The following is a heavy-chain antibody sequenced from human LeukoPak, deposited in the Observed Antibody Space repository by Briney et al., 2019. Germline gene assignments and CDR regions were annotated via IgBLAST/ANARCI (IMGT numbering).Heavy chain of an antibody. D-gene: IGHD3-10*01. CDR1: GFTFSAYA. J-gene: IGHJ4*02. CDR3: AKYTPAHYYGSESIFDY. CDR2: IIGSGDDT. V-gene: IGHV3-23*01. Sequence: GGSLRLSCAASGFTFSAYAMSWVRQAPGKGLEWVSAIIGSGDDTYYADSVKCRFTISRDSSRNTLYLQMNSLRAEDTAVYYCAKYTPAHYYGSESIFDYWGQGALVTVSS.